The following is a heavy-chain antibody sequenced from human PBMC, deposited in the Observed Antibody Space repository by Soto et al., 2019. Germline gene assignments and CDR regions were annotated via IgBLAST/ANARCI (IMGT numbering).Heavy chain of an antibody. CDR2: ISWNSGSI. D-gene: IGHD6-6*01. J-gene: IGHJ4*02. Sequence: EVQLVESGGGLVQPGRSLRLSCAASGFTFDDYAMHWVRQAPGKGLEWVSGISWNSGSIGYADSVKGRFTISRDNAKNSLYLQMNSLRAEDTALYYCALRRDSSSWSNGWGQGTLVTVSS. CDR1: GFTFDDYA. V-gene: IGHV3-9*01. CDR3: ALRRDSSSWSNG.